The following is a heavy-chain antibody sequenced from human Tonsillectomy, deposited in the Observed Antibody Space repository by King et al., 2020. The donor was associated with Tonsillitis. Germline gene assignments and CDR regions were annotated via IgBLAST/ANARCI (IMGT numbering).Heavy chain of an antibody. V-gene: IGHV4-38-2*02. D-gene: IGHD6-19*01. J-gene: IGHJ4*02. CDR3: ARDGTGWSRED. CDR1: GYSVSSTYC. CDR2: ICHNGMT. Sequence: MQLQESGPELVKPSETLSLTCTVSGYSVSSTYCWDWLRQPPGKGLEWIGTICHNGMTFYNPSLKSRVTILLLTSKNQFSLKVTSVTAADTAVYYCARDGTGWSREDRGQGTLVTVSS.